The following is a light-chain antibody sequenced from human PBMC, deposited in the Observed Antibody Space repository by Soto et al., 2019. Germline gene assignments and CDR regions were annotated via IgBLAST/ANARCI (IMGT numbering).Light chain of an antibody. CDR3: QQYDNWPYT. Sequence: EIVMTHSPATLSVSPGERATLSCRASQSVSNNLAWYQQKPGQAPRPLIYGASTRATAIPARFSGSGSGTEFTLIISSLQSEDFAVYFCQQYDNWPYTFGQGTKVDIK. V-gene: IGKV3-15*01. CDR2: GAS. J-gene: IGKJ2*01. CDR1: QSVSNN.